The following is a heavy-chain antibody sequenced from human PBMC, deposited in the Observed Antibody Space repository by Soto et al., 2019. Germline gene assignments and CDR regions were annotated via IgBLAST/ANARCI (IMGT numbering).Heavy chain of an antibody. V-gene: IGHV3-33*01. D-gene: IGHD5-18*01. Sequence: QVQLVESGGGVVQPGRSLRLSCAASGFTFSSYGMHWVRQAPGKGLEWVAVIWYDGSNKYYADSVKGRFTISRDNSKNALYLQMNSLRGEDTAVYYCARDVDTAMEIDYWGQGTLVTVSS. CDR3: ARDVDTAMEIDY. CDR2: IWYDGSNK. CDR1: GFTFSSYG. J-gene: IGHJ4*02.